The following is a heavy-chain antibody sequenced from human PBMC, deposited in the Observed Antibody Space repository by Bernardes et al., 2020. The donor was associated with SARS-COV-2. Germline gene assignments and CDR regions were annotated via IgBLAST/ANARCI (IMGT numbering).Heavy chain of an antibody. Sequence: GGSLRLSCAASGFTFSSYAMSWVRQAPGKGLEWVSAISGSGGSTYYADSVKGRFTISRDNSKNTLYLQMNSLRAEDTAVYYCAKYPPYCSSTSCYRFDYWGQGTLVTVSS. V-gene: IGHV3-23*01. J-gene: IGHJ4*02. CDR1: GFTFSSYA. CDR3: AKYPPYCSSTSCYRFDY. D-gene: IGHD2-2*02. CDR2: ISGSGGST.